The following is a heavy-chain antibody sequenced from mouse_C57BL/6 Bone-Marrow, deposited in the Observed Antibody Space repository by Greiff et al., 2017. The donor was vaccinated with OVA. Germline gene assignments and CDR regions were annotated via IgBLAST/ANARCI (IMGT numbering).Heavy chain of an antibody. Sequence: QVQLQQSGAELVRPGTSVKVSCKASGYAFTNYLIEWVKQRPGQGLEWIGVINPGSGGTNYNEKFKGKATLTADKSSSTAYMQLSSLTSEDSAVYFCARGTGGFAYWGQGTLVTVSA. CDR2: INPGSGGT. CDR3: ARGTGGFAY. V-gene: IGHV1-54*01. D-gene: IGHD3-3*01. J-gene: IGHJ3*01. CDR1: GYAFTNYL.